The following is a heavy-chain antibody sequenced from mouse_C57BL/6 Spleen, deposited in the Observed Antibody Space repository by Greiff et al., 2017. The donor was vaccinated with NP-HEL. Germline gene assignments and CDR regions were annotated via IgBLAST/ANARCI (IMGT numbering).Heavy chain of an antibody. D-gene: IGHD1-1*01. Sequence: QVQLKESGPELVKPGASVKISCKASGYAFSSSWMNWVKQRPGKGLEWIGRIYPGDGDTNYNGKFKGKATLTADKSSSTAYMQLSSLTSEDSAVYFCARSDGSSSYAMDYWGQGTSVTVSS. V-gene: IGHV1-82*01. CDR3: ARSDGSSSYAMDY. CDR2: IYPGDGDT. CDR1: GYAFSSSW. J-gene: IGHJ4*01.